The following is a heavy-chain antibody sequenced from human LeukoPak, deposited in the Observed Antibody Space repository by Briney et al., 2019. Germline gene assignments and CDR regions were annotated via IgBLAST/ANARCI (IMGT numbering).Heavy chain of an antibody. CDR2: ISAYNGNT. CDR3: AIDGCSSTSCPFAPFYYYSGMYV. V-gene: IGHV1-18*04. CDR1: GYTFTSYG. D-gene: IGHD2-2*01. Sequence: GASVKVSCKASGYTFTSYGISWVRQAPGQGLERMGWISAYNGNTNYAQKLQGRVTMTTDTSTSTAYMELRSLRSDDTAVDYCAIDGCSSTSCPFAPFYYYSGMYVWGKGTTGTVSS. J-gene: IGHJ6*04.